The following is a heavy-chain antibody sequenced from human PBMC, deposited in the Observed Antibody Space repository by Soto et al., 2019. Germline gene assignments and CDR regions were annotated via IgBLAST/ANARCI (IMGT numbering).Heavy chain of an antibody. J-gene: IGHJ6*02. CDR1: GFTFSSYA. CDR2: ISYDGSNK. CDR3: ATGTGYIHLYGMDV. V-gene: IGHV3-30-3*01. D-gene: IGHD5-12*01. Sequence: PGGSLRRSWAAAGFTFSSYAMHWVRQAPGKGLEWVAVISYDGSNKYYADSVKGRFTISRDNSKNTLYLQMNSLRAEDTAVYYCATGTGYIHLYGMDVSRQGTTVTVS.